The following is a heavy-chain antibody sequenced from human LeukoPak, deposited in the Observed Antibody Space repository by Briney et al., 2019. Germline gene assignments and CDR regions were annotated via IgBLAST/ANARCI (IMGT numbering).Heavy chain of an antibody. CDR3: ARDDDSSGPIDY. CDR1: GYTFTSYA. Sequence: GASVKVSCKASGYTFTSYAMHWVRQAPGQRLEWMGWINAGNGNTKYSQKFQGRVTITRDTSASTAYMELSSLRSEDTAVYYCARDDDSSGPIDYWGQGTLVTVSS. CDR2: INAGNGNT. D-gene: IGHD3-22*01. V-gene: IGHV1-3*01. J-gene: IGHJ4*02.